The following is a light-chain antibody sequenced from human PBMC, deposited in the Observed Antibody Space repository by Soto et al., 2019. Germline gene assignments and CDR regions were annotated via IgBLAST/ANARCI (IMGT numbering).Light chain of an antibody. CDR2: GAS. J-gene: IGKJ1*01. V-gene: IGKV3-15*01. CDR3: QQYNNWPQT. CDR1: ETINNN. Sequence: VMTQAPATLSESPGERATLSCRASETINNNVAWYQLKDGQVPRLVIYGASTRATDIPARFSGSGSGTEFTLTISSLQSEEFAEYHCQQYNNWPQTVGQGTKVDI.